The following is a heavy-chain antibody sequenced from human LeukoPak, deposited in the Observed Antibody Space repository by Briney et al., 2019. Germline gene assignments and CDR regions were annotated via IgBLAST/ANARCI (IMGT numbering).Heavy chain of an antibody. J-gene: IGHJ5*02. CDR3: AREDTAMVTRRWFDP. CDR1: GYTFTSYY. CDR2: INPSGGST. D-gene: IGHD5-18*01. Sequence: GASVKVSCKASGYTFTSYYMHWVRQAPGQGLEWMGIINPSGGSTSYAQKFQGRVTMTRDTSTSTVYMELSSLRSEDTAVYYCAREDTAMVTRRWFDPWGQGTLVTVSS. V-gene: IGHV1-46*01.